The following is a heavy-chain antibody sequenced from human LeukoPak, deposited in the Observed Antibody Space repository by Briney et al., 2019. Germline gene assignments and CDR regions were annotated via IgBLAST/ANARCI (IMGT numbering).Heavy chain of an antibody. CDR2: ISWNSGSI. J-gene: IGHJ4*02. D-gene: IGHD2-2*01. V-gene: IGHV3-9*01. CDR3: AEGPRDLYQLLFEW. Sequence: GGSLRLSCAASGFTFDDYAMHWVRQAPGKGLEWVSGISWNSGSIGYADSVKGRFTISRDNAKNSLYLQMNSLRAEDTALYYCAEGPRDLYQLLFEWWGQGTLVTVSS. CDR1: GFTFDDYA.